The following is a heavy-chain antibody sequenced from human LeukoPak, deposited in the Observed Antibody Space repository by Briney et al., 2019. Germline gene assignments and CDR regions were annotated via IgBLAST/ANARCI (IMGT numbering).Heavy chain of an antibody. D-gene: IGHD6-13*01. Sequence: GGSLRLSCAASGFTFSSYAMSWVRQAPGKGLEWVSAISGSGGSTYYADSVKGRFTISRDNSKNTLYLQMNSLRAEGTAVYYCAKGALQQLPPYYFDYWGREPWSPPPQ. CDR1: GFTFSSYA. V-gene: IGHV3-23*01. CDR3: AKGALQQLPPYYFDY. J-gene: IGHJ4*02. CDR2: ISGSGGST.